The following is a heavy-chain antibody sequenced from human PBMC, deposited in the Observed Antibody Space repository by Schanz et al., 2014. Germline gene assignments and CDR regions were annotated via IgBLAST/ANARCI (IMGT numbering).Heavy chain of an antibody. Sequence: EVHLVESGGGLVQPGGSLRLSCAASGFNFITFAMSWVRQAPGKGPEWVSAIGGDASRTYYADSVKGRFTISKHNSRHTLYLQMDSLTTDDTAVYYCARTDQQMQRPDYWGQGTLVTVSS. D-gene: IGHD2-2*01. V-gene: IGHV3-23*04. J-gene: IGHJ4*02. CDR2: IGGDASRT. CDR1: GFNFITFA. CDR3: ARTDQQMQRPDY.